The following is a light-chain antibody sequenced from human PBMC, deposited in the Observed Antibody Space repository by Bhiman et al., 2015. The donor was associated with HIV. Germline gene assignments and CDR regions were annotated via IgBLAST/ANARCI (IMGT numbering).Light chain of an antibody. V-gene: IGLV2-8*01. CDR3: SSYTSSRNFYV. CDR1: SSDIGDSDS. CDR2: EVI. Sequence: QSALTQPPSASGSPGQSVTISCTGTSSDIGDSDSVSWYQQRPGKAPKLMIYEVIKRPSGVPDRFSGSKSGNTASLTVSGLQAEDEADYFCSSYTSSRNFYVFGTGTKVTVL. J-gene: IGLJ1*01.